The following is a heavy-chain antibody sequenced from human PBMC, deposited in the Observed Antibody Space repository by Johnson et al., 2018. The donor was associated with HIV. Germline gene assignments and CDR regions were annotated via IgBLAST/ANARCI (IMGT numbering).Heavy chain of an antibody. CDR3: CRHSPRGSSCGLFDI. Sequence: VQLVESGGGLVQPGRSLRLSCAASGFTFDDYAMHWVRQAPGKGLEWVSGISWNSGSIGYADSVKGRFTISRDNAKNSLYLQMNSLRAGDTAVYYCCRHSPRGSSCGLFDIWGQGTMVTVSS. CDR1: GFTFDDYA. CDR2: ISWNSGSI. V-gene: IGHV3-9*01. D-gene: IGHD2-15*01. J-gene: IGHJ3*02.